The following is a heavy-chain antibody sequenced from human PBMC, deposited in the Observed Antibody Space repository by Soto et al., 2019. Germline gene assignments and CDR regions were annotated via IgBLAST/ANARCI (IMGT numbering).Heavy chain of an antibody. Sequence: GESLKISCKGSGYSFTNYWIGWVRQMPGKGLEWMGHIYPGDSDTRYSPTFQGQVTISADKSISTAYLEWSSLKASDTTMYYCARRIFGVVIPNYFDYWGQGTLVTVSS. CDR1: GYSFTNYW. J-gene: IGHJ4*02. V-gene: IGHV5-51*01. CDR3: ARRIFGVVIPNYFDY. CDR2: IYPGDSDT. D-gene: IGHD3-3*01.